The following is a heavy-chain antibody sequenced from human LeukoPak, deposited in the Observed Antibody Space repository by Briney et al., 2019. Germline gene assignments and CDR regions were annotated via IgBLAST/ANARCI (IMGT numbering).Heavy chain of an antibody. CDR1: GFTFSSFG. CDR3: AKVIRGGYGMDV. CDR2: ISDSSSLT. D-gene: IGHD3-10*01. J-gene: IGHJ6*02. Sequence: GGSLRLSCAASGFTFSSFGMNWGRQAPGKGLEWVSYISDSSSLTYYADSVKGRFTISRDNAKNSLSLQLNSLRDEDTAVYFCAKVIRGGYGMDVWGQGTTVTVSS. V-gene: IGHV3-48*02.